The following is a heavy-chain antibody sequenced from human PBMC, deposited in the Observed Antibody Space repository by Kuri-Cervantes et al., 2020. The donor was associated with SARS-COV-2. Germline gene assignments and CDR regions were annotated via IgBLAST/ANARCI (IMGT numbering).Heavy chain of an antibody. CDR2: IYYSGST. J-gene: IGHJ6*04. CDR3: ARPGGFLDV. D-gene: IGHD4-23*01. V-gene: IGHV4-59*11. Sequence: SETLSLTCTVSGGSISSHYWSWIRQPPGKGLEWIGYIYYSGSTNYNPSLRSRVTISVDTSKNQFSPKLSSVTAADTAVYYCARPGGFLDVWGKGTTVTVSS. CDR1: GGSISSHY.